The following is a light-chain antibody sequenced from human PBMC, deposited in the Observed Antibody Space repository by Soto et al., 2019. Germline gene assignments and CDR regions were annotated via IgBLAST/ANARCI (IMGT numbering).Light chain of an antibody. CDR1: SSDIGAYNY. J-gene: IGLJ1*01. Sequence: QSALTQPASVSGSPGQSITISCTGSSSDIGAYNYVSWFQRYPGKAPKLIISEVGNRPSGVSNRFSGSKSGTAASLTISGLQTEDEADYFCFSFTTDWTHVFGTGTKVTVL. CDR3: FSFTTDWTHV. V-gene: IGLV2-14*01. CDR2: EVG.